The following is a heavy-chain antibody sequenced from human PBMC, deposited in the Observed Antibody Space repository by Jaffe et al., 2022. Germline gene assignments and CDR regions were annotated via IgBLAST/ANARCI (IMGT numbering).Heavy chain of an antibody. D-gene: IGHD5-12*01. CDR2: INPSGVTT. J-gene: IGHJ3*02. CDR3: ARGPPSEGGWLQLRAFDI. CDR1: GYPFTKHY. Sequence: QVQLVQSGAEVKKPGASVKVSCKATGYPFTKHYMHWVRQAPGQGLEWMGLINPSGVTTSYVLKFRGRIAMTRDMSTSTIYMEMRSLTSEDTAVYFCARGPPSEGGWLQLRAFDIWGQGTVVTVSS. V-gene: IGHV1-46*01.